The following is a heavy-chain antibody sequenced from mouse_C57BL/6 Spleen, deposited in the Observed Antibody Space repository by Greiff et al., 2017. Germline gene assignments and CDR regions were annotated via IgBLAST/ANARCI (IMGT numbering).Heavy chain of an antibody. J-gene: IGHJ1*03. Sequence: EVKLQQSGPELVKPGASVKISCKASGYTFTDYYMNWVKQSHGKSLEWIGDINPNNGGTSYNQKFKGKATLTVDKSSSTAYMELRSLTSEDSAVYYCARKSSHWYFDVWGTGTTVTVSS. V-gene: IGHV1-26*01. D-gene: IGHD1-1*01. CDR1: GYTFTDYY. CDR2: INPNNGGT. CDR3: ARKSSHWYFDV.